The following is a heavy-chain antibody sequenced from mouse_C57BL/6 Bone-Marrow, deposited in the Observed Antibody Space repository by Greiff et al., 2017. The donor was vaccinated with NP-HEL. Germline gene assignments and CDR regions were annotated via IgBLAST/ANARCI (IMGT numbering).Heavy chain of an antibody. CDR2: ISSGSSTI. V-gene: IGHV5-17*01. CDR3: ARRIYYDYGFDY. D-gene: IGHD2-4*01. J-gene: IGHJ2*01. Sequence: EVQRVESGGGLVKPGGSLKLSCAASGFTFSDYGMHWVRQAPEKGLEWVAYISSGSSTIYYADTVKGRFTISRDNAKTTLFLQMTSLRSEDTAMYYCARRIYYDYGFDYWGQGTTLTVSS. CDR1: GFTFSDYG.